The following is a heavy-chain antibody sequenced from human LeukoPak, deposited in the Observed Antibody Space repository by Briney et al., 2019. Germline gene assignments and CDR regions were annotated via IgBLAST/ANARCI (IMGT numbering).Heavy chain of an antibody. V-gene: IGHV4-31*03. CDR3: ARNRDGYNSFDY. J-gene: IGHJ4*02. Sequence: PSQTLSLTCTVSGGSLNNGGYYWSWIRQHPGKGLEWIGYIYYSGSSYYNPSLRSRVTISVDTSKNHFSLKLSSVTAADTAVYYCARNRDGYNSFDYWGQGTLVTVSS. D-gene: IGHD5-24*01. CDR1: GGSLNNGGYY. CDR2: IYYSGSS.